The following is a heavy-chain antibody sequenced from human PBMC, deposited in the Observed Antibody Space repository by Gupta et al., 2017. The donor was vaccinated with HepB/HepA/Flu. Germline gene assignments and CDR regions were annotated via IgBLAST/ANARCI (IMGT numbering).Heavy chain of an antibody. Sequence: QLQLQESGPGLVKPSETLSLTCTVSGGSISSSSYYWGWIRQPPGKGLEWIGSIYYSGSTYYNPSLKSRVTISVDTSKNQFSLKLSSVTAADTAVYYCARHGARYLLYWDYFDYWGQGTLVTVSS. CDR2: IYYSGST. D-gene: IGHD2-2*02. J-gene: IGHJ4*02. CDR3: ARHGARYLLYWDYFDY. V-gene: IGHV4-39*01. CDR1: GGSISSSSYY.